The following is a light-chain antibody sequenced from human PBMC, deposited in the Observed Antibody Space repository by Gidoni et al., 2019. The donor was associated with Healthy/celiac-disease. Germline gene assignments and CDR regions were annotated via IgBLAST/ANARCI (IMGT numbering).Light chain of an antibody. J-gene: IGKJ1*01. CDR3: QQSYSTPRP. V-gene: IGKV1-39*01. CDR1: QSISSY. Sequence: DIQMTQSPSSLSASVGDRVTITCRASQSISSYLNGYQQKPGKAPKLLIYAASSLQSGVPSRFSGSGSGTDFTLTISSLQPEDFATYYCQQSYSTPRPFGQGTKVEIK. CDR2: AAS.